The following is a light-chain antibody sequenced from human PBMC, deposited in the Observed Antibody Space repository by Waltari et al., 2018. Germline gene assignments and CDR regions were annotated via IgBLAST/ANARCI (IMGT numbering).Light chain of an antibody. CDR1: NIGSRS. CDR2: LDS. CDR3: HVWDANTVM. Sequence: SSVLTQAPSVSVAPGQTATVTCGGDNIGSRSVHWYQQKPGRAPVLVVYLDSDRPSGIPERFAGSKAGNAATLTISRVEAGDEADYYCHVWDANTVMVGGGTKLTVL. V-gene: IGLV3-21*02. J-gene: IGLJ2*01.